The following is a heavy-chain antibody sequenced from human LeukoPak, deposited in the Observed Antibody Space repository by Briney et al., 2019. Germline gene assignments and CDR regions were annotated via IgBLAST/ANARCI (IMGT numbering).Heavy chain of an antibody. D-gene: IGHD4-17*01. J-gene: IGHJ4*02. CDR2: INPSGGST. CDR1: GYTFTSYY. Sequence: ASVKVSCKASGYTFTSYYMHWVRQAPGQGLEWMGIINPSGGSTSYAQKFQGRVTMTTDTSTSTAYMELRSLKSDDTAIYYCARAGATETTHFDYWGQGTLVTVSS. V-gene: IGHV1-46*01. CDR3: ARAGATETTHFDY.